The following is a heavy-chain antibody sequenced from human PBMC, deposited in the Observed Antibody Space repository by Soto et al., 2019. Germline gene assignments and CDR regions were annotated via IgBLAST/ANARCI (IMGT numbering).Heavy chain of an antibody. Sequence: PSETLSLTCTVSGGSISSYYWSWIRQPPGKGLEWIGYIYYSGSTNYNPSLKSRVTISVDTSKNQFSLKLSSVTAADTAVYYCARVAIGSSGSFLSWDYDGMDVWGQGTTVTVSS. CDR1: GGSISSYY. J-gene: IGHJ6*02. D-gene: IGHD1-26*01. CDR3: ARVAIGSSGSFLSWDYDGMDV. CDR2: IYYSGST. V-gene: IGHV4-59*01.